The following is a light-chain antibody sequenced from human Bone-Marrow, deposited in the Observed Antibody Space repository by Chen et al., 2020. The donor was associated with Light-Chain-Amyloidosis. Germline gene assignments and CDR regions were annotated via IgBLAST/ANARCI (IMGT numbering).Light chain of an antibody. CDR1: SSDVGGDNH. CDR2: EVT. Sequence: QSALTQPASVSGSPGQSITIPCTGTSSDVGGDNHVSWYHQHPDKAPKLMIYEVTNRPSWVPGRFSGSKSDNTASLTNSGLQTEAEADYFCSSYTSTNALVFGSGTRVTVL. J-gene: IGLJ1*01. CDR3: SSYTSTNALV. V-gene: IGLV2-14*01.